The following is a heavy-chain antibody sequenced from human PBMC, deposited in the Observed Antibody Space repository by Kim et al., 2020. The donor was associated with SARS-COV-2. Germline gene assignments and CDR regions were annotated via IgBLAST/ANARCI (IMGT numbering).Heavy chain of an antibody. CDR3: ARDGSWTGAGFDP. CDR2: ISSSSYT. Sequence: GGSLRLSCAASGFTFSDYYMSWIRQAPGKGLEWVSYISSSSYTNYADSVKGRFTISRDNAKNSLYLQMNSLRAEDTAVYYCARDGSWTGAGFDPWGQGTLVTVSS. D-gene: IGHD2-8*02. CDR1: GFTFSDYY. J-gene: IGHJ5*02. V-gene: IGHV3-11*05.